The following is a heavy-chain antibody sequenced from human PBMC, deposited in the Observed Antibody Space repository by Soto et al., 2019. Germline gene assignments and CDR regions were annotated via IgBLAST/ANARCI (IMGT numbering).Heavy chain of an antibody. J-gene: IGHJ6*02. V-gene: IGHV1-69*10. CDR3: ARVPPTEGSSSSETGPYDASIYYYYYGMDV. Sequence: SVKVSSSAPGGAFSSYAISWVRQAPGQGLEWMGGISPILGTANYAQKFQGRVKITADNSTSTAYMERSSLRSGDTAVYYCARVPPTEGSSSSETGPYDASIYYYYYGMDVWGQATTVTSP. CDR2: ISPILGTA. D-gene: IGHD6-6*01. CDR1: GGAFSSYA.